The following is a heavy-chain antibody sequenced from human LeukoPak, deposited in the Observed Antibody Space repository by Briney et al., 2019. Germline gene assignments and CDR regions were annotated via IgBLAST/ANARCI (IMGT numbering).Heavy chain of an antibody. CDR3: ARFRGYSGYSFDY. V-gene: IGHV3-48*03. CDR1: GFTFSSYE. J-gene: IGHJ4*02. Sequence: GGSLRLSCAASGFTFSSYEMNRVRQAPGKGLEWVSYISSGGSTIYYADSVKGRFTISRDDAKKSLYLQMNSLRAEDTAVYYCARFRGYSGYSFDYWGQGTLVTVSS. CDR2: ISSGGSTI. D-gene: IGHD5-12*01.